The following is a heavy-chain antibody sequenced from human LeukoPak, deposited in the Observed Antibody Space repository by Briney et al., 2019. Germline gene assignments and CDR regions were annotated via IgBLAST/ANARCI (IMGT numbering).Heavy chain of an antibody. CDR3: ARETTTNDGVFDY. D-gene: IGHD4-11*01. Sequence: ASVKVSCKASGYTSSRHDINWVRQATGQGLEWMGWMNPKNGNTGYAQNFQGRVTFTRDTSISTAYMELNNLRSDDTAVYYCARETTTNDGVFDYWGQGTLVIVAT. CDR1: GYTSSRHD. J-gene: IGHJ4*02. CDR2: MNPKNGNT. V-gene: IGHV1-8*03.